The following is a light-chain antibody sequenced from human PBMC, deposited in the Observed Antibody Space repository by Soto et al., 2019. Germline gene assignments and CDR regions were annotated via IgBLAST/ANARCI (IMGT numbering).Light chain of an antibody. V-gene: IGKV1-9*01. Sequence: DIQLTQSPSFLSASVGDRVTITCRASQGISSYLAWYQQKPGKAPKLLIYAASTLQSGVPSRFSGSGSGTEFTLTISSLQPEGFATYYFQQLNSYPPFIFGPGTKVDIK. CDR2: AAS. CDR1: QGISSY. CDR3: QQLNSYPPFI. J-gene: IGKJ3*01.